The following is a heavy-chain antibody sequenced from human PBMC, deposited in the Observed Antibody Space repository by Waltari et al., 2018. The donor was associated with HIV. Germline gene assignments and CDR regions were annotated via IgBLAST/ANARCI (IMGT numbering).Heavy chain of an antibody. CDR2: IYYSGRT. J-gene: IGHJ4*02. CDR3: ARRGQWPDYYFDY. V-gene: IGHV4-39*01. D-gene: IGHD6-19*01. CDR1: GGSIRSSSYY. Sequence: QLQLQESGPGLVKPSETLSLTCTVSGGSIRSSSYYWGWIRQPPGKGLEWIGSIYYSGRTYYNPSLKSRVTISVDTSKNQFSLKLSSVTAADTAVYYCARRGQWPDYYFDYWGQGTLVTVSS.